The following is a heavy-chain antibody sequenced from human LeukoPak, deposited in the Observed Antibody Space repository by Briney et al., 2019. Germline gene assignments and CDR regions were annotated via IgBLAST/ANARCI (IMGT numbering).Heavy chain of an antibody. CDR1: GGTFSSYA. CDR2: IIPILGIA. V-gene: IGHV1-69*04. J-gene: IGHJ6*02. Sequence: SVKVSCKASGGTFSSYAISWVRQAPGQGLEWMGRIIPILGIANYAQKFQGRVTITADKSTSTAYMELSSLRSEDTAVYYCARDGDYYYYGMDVWGQGTTVTVSS. D-gene: IGHD2-15*01. CDR3: ARDGDYYYYGMDV.